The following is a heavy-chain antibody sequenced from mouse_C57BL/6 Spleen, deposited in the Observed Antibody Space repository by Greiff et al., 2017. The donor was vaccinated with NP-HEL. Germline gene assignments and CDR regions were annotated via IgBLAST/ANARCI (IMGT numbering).Heavy chain of an antibody. V-gene: IGHV1-64*01. CDR3: AREYYGRSYGY. CDR1: GYTFTSYW. D-gene: IGHD1-1*01. J-gene: IGHJ2*01. Sequence: QVQLQQPGAELVKPGASVKLSCKASGYTFTSYWMHWVKQRPGQGLEWIGMIHPNSGSTNYNEKFKSKATLTVDKSSSTAYMQLSSLTSEDSAVYYCAREYYGRSYGYWGQGTTLTVSS. CDR2: IHPNSGST.